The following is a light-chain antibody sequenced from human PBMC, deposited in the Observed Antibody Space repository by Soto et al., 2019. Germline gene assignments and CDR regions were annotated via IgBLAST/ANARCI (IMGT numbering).Light chain of an antibody. J-gene: IGKJ2*01. V-gene: IGKV1-5*01. Sequence: DIQMTQSPSTLSASVGDRVTITCRASQSISSWLDWYHQKPGKAPKLLIYDASSLESGVPSRFSGSGSGTEFTLTISSLQPDDFATYYCQQYNSYSYTFGQGTKLEIK. CDR3: QQYNSYSYT. CDR2: DAS. CDR1: QSISSW.